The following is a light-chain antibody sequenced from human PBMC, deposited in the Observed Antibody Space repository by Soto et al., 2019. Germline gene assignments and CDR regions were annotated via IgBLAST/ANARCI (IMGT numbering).Light chain of an antibody. CDR3: QQYFNGPLTWT. CDR2: GAS. J-gene: IGKJ4*01. Sequence: EVVLTQSPATLSVSAGGTVTLSCRASQSVRTNVAWYQQIPGQAPRLLVYGASTRATGVPARFTGSGAGIEFSLTISSLLSEDSAFSYCQQYFNGPLTWTFGTGTKVQIK. CDR1: QSVRTN. V-gene: IGKV3-15*01.